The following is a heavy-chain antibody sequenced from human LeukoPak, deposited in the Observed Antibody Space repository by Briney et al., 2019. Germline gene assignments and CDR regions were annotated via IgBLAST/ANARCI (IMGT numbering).Heavy chain of an antibody. CDR1: GYTFTGYY. Sequence: ASVKVSCKASGYTFTGYYMHWVRQAPGQGLEWMGWINPNSGGTNYAQKFQGWVTMTRDTSISTAYMELSRLRSDDTAVYYCARDSYYYDSSGYENAFDIWGQGTMVPVSS. D-gene: IGHD3-22*01. CDR2: INPNSGGT. J-gene: IGHJ3*02. V-gene: IGHV1-2*04. CDR3: ARDSYYYDSSGYENAFDI.